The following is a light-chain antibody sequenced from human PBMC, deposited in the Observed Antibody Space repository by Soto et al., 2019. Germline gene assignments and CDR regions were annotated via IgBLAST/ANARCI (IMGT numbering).Light chain of an antibody. Sequence: EIVLTQYPATLSLSPGERATLSCRASQSVRSYLAWYQQKPGQAPRLLIYDASNRATGIPARFSGSGSGTDFTLTISSLEPEDFAVYYCQQRSNWPSITFGQGTRLEI. V-gene: IGKV3-11*01. CDR3: QQRSNWPSIT. CDR1: QSVRSY. J-gene: IGKJ5*01. CDR2: DAS.